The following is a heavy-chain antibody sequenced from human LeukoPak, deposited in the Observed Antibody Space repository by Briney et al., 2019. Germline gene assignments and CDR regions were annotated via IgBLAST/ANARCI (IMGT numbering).Heavy chain of an antibody. D-gene: IGHD3-22*01. CDR2: IYSGGSI. Sequence: PGGSLRLSCAASGFTVSSSYMSWVRQAPGKGLEWVSVIYSGGSIHYAGSVEGRLTISRGNTKDTLYLQMNSLRADDTAVYYCARGHSSGNPDPFDSWGQGTLVIVSS. J-gene: IGHJ4*02. CDR1: GFTVSSSY. CDR3: ARGHSSGNPDPFDS. V-gene: IGHV3-53*01.